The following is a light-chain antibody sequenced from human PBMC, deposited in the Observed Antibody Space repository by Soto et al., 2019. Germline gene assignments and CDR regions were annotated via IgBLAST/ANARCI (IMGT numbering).Light chain of an antibody. J-gene: IGKJ2*01. CDR1: QSVLYSSNNKNY. V-gene: IGKV4-1*01. CDR2: WAS. Sequence: DIVMTQSPDSLAVSLGERATINCKSSQSVLYSSNNKNYLAWYQQKPGQPPKLLIYWASTRESGVPDRFSGSWSGTDLALAIGSLQAEDVAGYYCQKYYSTPYTFGQGSKLEIK. CDR3: QKYYSTPYT.